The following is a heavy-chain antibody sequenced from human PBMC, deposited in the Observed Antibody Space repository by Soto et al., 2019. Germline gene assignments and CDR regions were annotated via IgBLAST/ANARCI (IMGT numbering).Heavy chain of an antibody. CDR3: ARDKDRQQLGGNYYYIMDV. CDR1: GGTFRTSA. J-gene: IGHJ6*01. V-gene: IGHV1-69*12. CDR2: IMPVFPTP. Sequence: QVQLVQSGAEVKKPGSSVKVSCKTSGGTFRTSAISWVRQAPGQGLEWMGGIMPVFPTPDYAQKFQGRVTITADESTSTAYIELSILRSEDTAVYYCARDKDRQQLGGNYYYIMDVWGQGTTVTVSS. D-gene: IGHD3-3*02.